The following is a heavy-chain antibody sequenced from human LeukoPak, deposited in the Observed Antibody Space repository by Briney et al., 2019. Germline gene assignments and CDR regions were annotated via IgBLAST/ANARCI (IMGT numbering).Heavy chain of an antibody. Sequence: PSETLSLTCTVSGDSISSYYCSWIRQPPGKGLEWIGYIYYSGSTSYNPSLKSRVTISLDTSNNQFSLKLRSVTAADTAVYYCARGLSGSPDYWGQGTLVTVSS. CDR1: GDSISSYY. J-gene: IGHJ4*02. CDR2: IYYSGST. D-gene: IGHD1-26*01. V-gene: IGHV4-59*01. CDR3: ARGLSGSPDY.